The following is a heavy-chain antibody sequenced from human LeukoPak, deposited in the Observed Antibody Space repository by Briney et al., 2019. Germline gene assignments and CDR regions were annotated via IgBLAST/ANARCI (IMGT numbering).Heavy chain of an antibody. Sequence: GGSLRLSCAASGFTFSSYGMHWVRQAPGKGLEWVAVIWYDGSNKYYADSVKGRFTISRDNSKNTLYLQMNSLKTEDTAVYYCTRDPFGVDDFWSGYGYPDYWGQGTLVTVSS. J-gene: IGHJ4*02. CDR2: IWYDGSNK. CDR3: TRDPFGVDDFWSGYGYPDY. D-gene: IGHD3-3*01. CDR1: GFTFSSYG. V-gene: IGHV3-33*01.